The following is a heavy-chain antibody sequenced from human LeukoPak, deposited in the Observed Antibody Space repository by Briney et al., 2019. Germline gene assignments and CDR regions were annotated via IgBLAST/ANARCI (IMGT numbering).Heavy chain of an antibody. V-gene: IGHV3-23*01. J-gene: IGHJ4*02. CDR2: ISGSVHKI. D-gene: IGHD5-18*01. CDR3: AGRPTGYSSGYVY. CDR1: GFTFSDYA. Sequence: PGGSLRLSCVVSGFTFSDYAMSWVRQAPEKGLDWVSVISGSVHKIRYADSVKGRFTISRDNSENTVYLQMNNLRAEGTALYYCAGRPTGYSSGYVYWGQGALVTVSS.